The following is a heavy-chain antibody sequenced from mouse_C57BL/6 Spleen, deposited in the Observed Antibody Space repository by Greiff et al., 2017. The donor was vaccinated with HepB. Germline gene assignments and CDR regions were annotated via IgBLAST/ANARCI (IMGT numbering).Heavy chain of an antibody. V-gene: IGHV1-82*01. Sequence: QVQLQQSGPELVKPGASVKISCKASGYAFSSSWMNWVKQRPGKGLEWIGRIYPGDGDTNYNGKFKGKATLTADKSSSTAYMQISSLTSEDSAVYFCARFGDRSGYLYYAMDYWGQGTSVTVSS. CDR2: IYPGDGDT. J-gene: IGHJ4*01. CDR3: ARFGDRSGYLYYAMDY. CDR1: GYAFSSSW. D-gene: IGHD3-2*02.